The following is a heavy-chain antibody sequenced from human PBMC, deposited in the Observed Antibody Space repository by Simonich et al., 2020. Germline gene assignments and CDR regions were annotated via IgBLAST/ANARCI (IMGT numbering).Heavy chain of an antibody. J-gene: IGHJ4*02. V-gene: IGHV3-53*01. CDR3: ARWTATGYYFDY. D-gene: IGHD1-1*01. CDR2: IYSGGST. CDR1: GFTVSSNY. Sequence: EVQLVESGGGLIQPGGSLRLSCAASGFTVSSNYMSWGRQAPGKGLEWVSVIYSGGSTYYADSVKGRFTISRDNSKNTLYLQINSLRAEDTAVYYCARWTATGYYFDYWGQGTLVTVSS.